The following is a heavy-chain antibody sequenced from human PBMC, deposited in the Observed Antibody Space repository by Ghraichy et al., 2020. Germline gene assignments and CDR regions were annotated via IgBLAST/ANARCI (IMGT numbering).Heavy chain of an antibody. CDR3: ARAEGGFSHEIYYYYGMDV. V-gene: IGHV1-46*01. CDR2: INPSGGST. CDR1: GYTFTSYY. Sequence: ASVKASCKASGYTFTSYYMHWVRQAPGQGLEWMGIINPSGGSTSYAQKFQGRVTMTRDTSTSTVYMELSSLRSEDTAVYYCARAEGGFSHEIYYYYGMDVWGQGTTVTVSS. J-gene: IGHJ6*02. D-gene: IGHD2-15*01.